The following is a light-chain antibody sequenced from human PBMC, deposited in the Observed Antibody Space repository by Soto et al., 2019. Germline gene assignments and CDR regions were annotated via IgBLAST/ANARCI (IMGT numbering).Light chain of an antibody. CDR1: QSVSSSY. V-gene: IGKV3-15*01. CDR3: QQYHNWPRT. CDR2: GAS. Sequence: EIVLTQSPATVSLSPGERVTLSCRASQSVSSSYLAWYQQKPGQAPRLLIYGASTRATGIPARFSGSGSGTEFTLTISSLQSEDFAVYFCQQYHNWPRTFGQGTKVDIK. J-gene: IGKJ1*01.